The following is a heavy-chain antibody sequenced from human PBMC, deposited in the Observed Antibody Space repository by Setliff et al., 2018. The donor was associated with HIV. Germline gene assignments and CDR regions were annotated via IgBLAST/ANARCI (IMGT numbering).Heavy chain of an antibody. CDR3: VRETGQYYYDNSGYYYAYDFDH. CDR1: GGSISSDDYY. CDR2: INHSGST. J-gene: IGHJ4*02. V-gene: IGHV4-30-4*08. D-gene: IGHD3-22*01. Sequence: PSETLSLTCTVSGGSISSDDYYWNWIRQPPGNGLEWIGEINHSGSTKYNPSLKSRVLISVDTSKNQFSLRLSSVTAADTAAYYCVRETGQYYYDNSGYYYAYDFDHWGQGTLVTVSS.